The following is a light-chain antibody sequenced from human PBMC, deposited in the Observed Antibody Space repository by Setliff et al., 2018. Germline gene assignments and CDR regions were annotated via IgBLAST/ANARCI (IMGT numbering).Light chain of an antibody. CDR1: SSDIGDYNY. CDR3: GAYAGSSKKI. J-gene: IGLJ1*01. Sequence: QAVVSQPPSASGSPGQSVTISCTGTSSDIGDYNYVSWYQHHPGKAPKLLIYDVDKRPSGVPDRFSGSKSGNTASLTVSGLQADDEADYYCGAYAGSSKKIFGTGTKATVL. V-gene: IGLV2-8*01. CDR2: DVD.